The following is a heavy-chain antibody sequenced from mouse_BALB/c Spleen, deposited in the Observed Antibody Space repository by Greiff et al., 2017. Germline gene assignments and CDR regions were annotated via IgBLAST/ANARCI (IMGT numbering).Heavy chain of an antibody. V-gene: IGHV5-17*02. J-gene: IGHJ3*01. CDR2: ISSGSSTI. CDR3: ARSLEFAY. D-gene: IGHD1-2*01. Sequence: EVKVVESGGGLVQPGGSRKLSCAASGFTFSSFGMHWVRQAPEKGLEWVAYISSGSSTIYYADTVKGRFTISRDNPKNTLFLQMTSLRSEDTAMYYCARSLEFAYWGQGTLVTVSA. CDR1: GFTFSSFG.